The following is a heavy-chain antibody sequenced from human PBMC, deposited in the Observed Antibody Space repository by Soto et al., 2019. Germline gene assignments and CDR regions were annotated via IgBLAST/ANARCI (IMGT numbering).Heavy chain of an antibody. CDR2: ISAYNGNT. J-gene: IGHJ4*02. CDR1: GYTFTSYG. V-gene: IGHV1-18*01. CDR3: PGGGYGSRSHFDF. D-gene: IGHD3-10*01. Sequence: QVQLVQSGAEVKKPGASVKVSCKASGYTFTSYGISWVRQAPGQGLEWMGWISAYNGNTNYAPKLQGRVTMTTATSTHTAYLGLRTMRSPDPAEYHCPGGGYGSRSHFDFWGQGTPVAVSS.